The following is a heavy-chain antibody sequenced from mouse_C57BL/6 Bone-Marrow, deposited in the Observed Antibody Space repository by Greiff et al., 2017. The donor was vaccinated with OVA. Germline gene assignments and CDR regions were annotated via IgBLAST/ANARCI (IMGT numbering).Heavy chain of an antibody. CDR3: ARSGDGYLGVY. D-gene: IGHD2-3*01. CDR2: IYPRSGNT. CDR1: GYTFTSYG. Sequence: VQLQHSGAELARPGASVKLSCKASGYTFTSYGISWVKQRTGQGLEWIGEIYPRSGNTYYNEKFKGKATLTADKSSSTAYMELRSLTSEDSAVYFCARSGDGYLGVYWGQGTTLTVSS. V-gene: IGHV1-81*01. J-gene: IGHJ2*01.